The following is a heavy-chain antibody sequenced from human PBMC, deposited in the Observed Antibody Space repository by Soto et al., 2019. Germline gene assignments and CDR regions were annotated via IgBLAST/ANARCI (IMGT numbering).Heavy chain of an antibody. CDR1: GFTFSSYW. J-gene: IGHJ4*02. CDR2: INSDGSST. V-gene: IGHV3-74*01. D-gene: IGHD6-19*01. CDR3: ARAVYSSGWYYFDY. Sequence: WGSLRLSCAASGFTFSSYWMHWVRQAPGKGLVWVSRINSDGSSTSYADSVKGRFTISRDNAKNTLYLQMNSLRAEDTAVYYCARAVYSSGWYYFDYWGQGTLVTVSS.